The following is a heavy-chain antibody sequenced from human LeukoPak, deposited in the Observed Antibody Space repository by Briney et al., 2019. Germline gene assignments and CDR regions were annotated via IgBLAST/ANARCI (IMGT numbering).Heavy chain of an antibody. V-gene: IGHV3-53*05. CDR1: GFTVSSNY. J-gene: IGHJ4*02. D-gene: IGHD5-24*01. Sequence: GGSLRLSCTASGFTVSSNYMSWVRQAPGKGLEWVSVIYSGGSTYYADSVKGRFTISRDNSKNTLYLQMNSLRAEDTAVYYCAKGEMGSFYYFDYWGQGTLVTVSS. CDR2: IYSGGST. CDR3: AKGEMGSFYYFDY.